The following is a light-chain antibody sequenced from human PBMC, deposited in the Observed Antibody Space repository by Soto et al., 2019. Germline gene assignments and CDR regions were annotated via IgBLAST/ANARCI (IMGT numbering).Light chain of an antibody. Sequence: EIVMTQSPGTLSVSPGERAALSCRASQSVSSNLAWYQQKPGQAPRLLIYGASTRATGIPARFSGSGSGTEFTLSFSSLQSEDFARYYCQQFNKWPLTFGGGTRVEIK. CDR2: GAS. J-gene: IGKJ4*01. CDR3: QQFNKWPLT. V-gene: IGKV3-15*01. CDR1: QSVSSN.